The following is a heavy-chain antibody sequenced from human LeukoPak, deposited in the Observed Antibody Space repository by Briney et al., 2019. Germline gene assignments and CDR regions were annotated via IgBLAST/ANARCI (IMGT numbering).Heavy chain of an antibody. Sequence: SETLSLTCTVSGGSVSSGSYYWSWIRQPPGKGLEWIGYIYYSGSTNYNPSLKSRVIISVDTSKNQFSLKLSSVTAADTAVYYCARDSSSWYFYFDYWGQGTLVTVSS. J-gene: IGHJ4*02. CDR1: GGSVSSGSYY. CDR2: IYYSGST. V-gene: IGHV4-61*01. CDR3: ARDSSSWYFYFDY. D-gene: IGHD6-13*01.